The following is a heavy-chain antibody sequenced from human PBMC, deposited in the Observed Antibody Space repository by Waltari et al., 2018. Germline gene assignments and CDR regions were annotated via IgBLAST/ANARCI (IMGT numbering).Heavy chain of an antibody. V-gene: IGHV3-48*01. CDR1: GFTFSSYS. J-gene: IGHJ4*02. D-gene: IGHD5-18*01. CDR3: ARDDPSGYSYGGYYFDC. CDR2: ISRSSSTI. Sequence: EVQLVESGGGLVQPGGSLRLSCAASGFTFSSYSMTWVRQAPGKGLEWVSSISRSSSTIYDGDSVKCRLTISRDTAKNSLYLQMNSLRAEDTAVYYCARDDPSGYSYGGYYFDCWGQGTLVTVSS.